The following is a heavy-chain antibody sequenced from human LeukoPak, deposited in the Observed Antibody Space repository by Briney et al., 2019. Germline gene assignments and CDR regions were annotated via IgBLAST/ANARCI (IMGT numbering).Heavy chain of an antibody. J-gene: IGHJ3*02. V-gene: IGHV4-34*01. CDR1: GGSFSGYY. Sequence: SETLSLTCAVYGGSFSGYYWSWIREPPGKGLEWIGEINHSGSTNYNPSLKSRITISLDTSKNQFSLKLSSVTAADTAVYYCARDPRESYDYVWGSYRPDAFDIWGQGTMVTVSS. CDR2: INHSGST. D-gene: IGHD3-16*02. CDR3: ARDPRESYDYVWGSYRPDAFDI.